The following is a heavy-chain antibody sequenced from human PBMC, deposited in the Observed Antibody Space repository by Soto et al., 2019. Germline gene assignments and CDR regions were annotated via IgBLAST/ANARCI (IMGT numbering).Heavy chain of an antibody. D-gene: IGHD3-3*01. CDR1: GFTSNDYDYA. V-gene: IGHV3-49*04. CDR3: SRDGDFYGLDV. CDR2: IRGSTYGGTT. J-gene: IGHJ6*02. Sequence: GGSLRLSCTFSGFTSNDYDYALTWVRQAPGKGLQWLGLIRGSTYGGTTEYAASVKGRFTISRDDSKGIAYLQMNSLKTEDTAVYYCSRDGDFYGLDVWGQGTTVTVS.